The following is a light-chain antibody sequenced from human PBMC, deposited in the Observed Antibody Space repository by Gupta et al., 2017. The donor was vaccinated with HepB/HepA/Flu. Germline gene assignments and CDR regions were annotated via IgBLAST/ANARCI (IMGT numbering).Light chain of an antibody. V-gene: IGLV1-47*01. CDR2: RNN. CDR1: SSNIGSNY. J-gene: IGLJ3*02. CDR3: AAWDDSLSGWV. Sequence: QSVLTPPPSASGPPGQRVTISCSGSSSNIGSNYVYWYQQPPGTAPKLLIYRNNQRPSGVPDRFSGSKSGTSASLGISGLLAEDEADYYCAAWDDSLSGWVFGGGTKLTVL.